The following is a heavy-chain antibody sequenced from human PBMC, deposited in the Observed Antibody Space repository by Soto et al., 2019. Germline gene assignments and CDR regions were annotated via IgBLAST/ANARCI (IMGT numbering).Heavy chain of an antibody. CDR1: GFSFSTYG. D-gene: IGHD1-7*01. CDR2: ISNDGSNK. V-gene: IGHV3-30*18. J-gene: IGHJ4*02. CDR3: AEGFANYWAFDY. Sequence: QVHLVESGGGVVQPGRSLRLSCAASGFSFSTYGMHWVRQAPGKGLEWVAFISNDGSNKYYADSVKGRFTISRDNSKKPLYLQMKSLGGEDTALYLCAEGFANYWAFDYWGQGTLVTVSS.